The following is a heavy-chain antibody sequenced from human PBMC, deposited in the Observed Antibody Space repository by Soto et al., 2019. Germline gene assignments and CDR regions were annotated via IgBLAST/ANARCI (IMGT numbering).Heavy chain of an antibody. CDR3: ATYHDDEWESYRHRY. D-gene: IGHD3-16*02. Sequence: EVQLVESGGGLVRPGGSLRLSCAASGLAFRSFLMSWVRQAPGGGLEWVANINQDGRDTYYSDSVRDRFTISRDKAANSLFLHMNSLGAEDTAVYSCATYHDDEWESYRHRYWGQGTLVTVSS. CDR1: GLAFRSFL. CDR2: INQDGRDT. V-gene: IGHV3-7*01. J-gene: IGHJ4*02.